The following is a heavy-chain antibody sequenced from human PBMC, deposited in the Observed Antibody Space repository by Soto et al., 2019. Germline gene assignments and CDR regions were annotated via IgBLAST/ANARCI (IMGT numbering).Heavy chain of an antibody. D-gene: IGHD2-21*01. J-gene: IGHJ4*02. CDR2: IYPGDSDT. Sequence: EVQLVQSGAEVKKPGESLKLSCKGSGFSFTNYWIAWVRQMPGKGLEWMGIIYPGDSDTRYSPSFQGQVTISADKATSTAYLQWTSLKASDTAMYYCARRLAGTSKIDCWGQGTLVTVSS. CDR1: GFSFTNYW. V-gene: IGHV5-51*01. CDR3: ARRLAGTSKIDC.